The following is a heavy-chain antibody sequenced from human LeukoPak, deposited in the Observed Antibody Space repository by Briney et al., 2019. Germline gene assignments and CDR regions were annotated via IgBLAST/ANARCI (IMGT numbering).Heavy chain of an antibody. CDR1: GGSISSYY. V-gene: IGHV4-4*07. D-gene: IGHD2-2*01. CDR2: IYTSGST. Sequence: SETLSLTCTVSGGSISSYYWSWIRQPAGKGLEWIGRIYTSGSTNYNPSLKSRVTMSVDTSKNQFSLKLSSVTAADTAVYYCASTSIYCSSTSCYLYYFDYWGQGTLVTVSS. J-gene: IGHJ4*02. CDR3: ASTSIYCSSTSCYLYYFDY.